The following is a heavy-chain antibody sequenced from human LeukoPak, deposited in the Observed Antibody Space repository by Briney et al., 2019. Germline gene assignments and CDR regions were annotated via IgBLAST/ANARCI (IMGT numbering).Heavy chain of an antibody. CDR1: GFTFSDYY. D-gene: IGHD6-6*01. Sequence: KPGGSLRLSCAASGFTFSDYYMSWIRQAPGKGLEWVSYISSSSSYTNYADSVKGRFTISRDNTKNSLYLQMNSLRVEDTAVFYCARIGYRSSTFDYWGQGTPVTVSS. J-gene: IGHJ4*02. V-gene: IGHV3-11*03. CDR3: ARIGYRSSTFDY. CDR2: ISSSSSYT.